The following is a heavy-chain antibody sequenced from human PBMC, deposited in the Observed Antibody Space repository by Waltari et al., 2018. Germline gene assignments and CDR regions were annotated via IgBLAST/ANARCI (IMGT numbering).Heavy chain of an antibody. CDR1: GFTFTNHW. Sequence: EVQLVDSGGGLVQPGGSLRLSCSGSGFTFTNHWMSWVRQAPGKGPEWVASIKQDGSEKYYVDSMKGRFTISRDNAKNSLSLQMDSLRAEDTAVYFCARGVTTVEYWGQGTLVTVSS. V-gene: IGHV3-7*04. D-gene: IGHD2-21*02. CDR2: IKQDGSEK. J-gene: IGHJ4*02. CDR3: ARGVTTVEY.